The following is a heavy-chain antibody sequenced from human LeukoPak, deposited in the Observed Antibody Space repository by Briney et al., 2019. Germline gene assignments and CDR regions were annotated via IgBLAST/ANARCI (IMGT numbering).Heavy chain of an antibody. V-gene: IGHV4-31*03. CDR3: AREHGSGSYRLDY. CDR2: IYYSGST. Sequence: PSETLSLTCTVSGGSISSGGYCWSWIRQHPGKGLEWIGYIYYSGSTYYNPSLKSRVTISVGTSKNQFSLKLSSVTAADTAVYYCAREHGSGSYRLDYWGQGTLVTVSS. D-gene: IGHD3-10*01. CDR1: GGSISSGGYC. J-gene: IGHJ4*02.